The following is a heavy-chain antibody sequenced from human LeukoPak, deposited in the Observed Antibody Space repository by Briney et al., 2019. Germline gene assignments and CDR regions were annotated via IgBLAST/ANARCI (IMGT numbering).Heavy chain of an antibody. CDR2: IYNGGST. Sequence: SETLSLTCIVSGGSVSISSWSWIRQPPGEGLEWIGYIYNGGSTTYNPSLKSRVTISADMFKNELSLRLTSVTAADTAVYYCAKGWVYFDYWGQGGLVTVSS. V-gene: IGHV4-59*02. CDR1: GGSVSISS. D-gene: IGHD1-26*01. CDR3: AKGWVYFDY. J-gene: IGHJ4*02.